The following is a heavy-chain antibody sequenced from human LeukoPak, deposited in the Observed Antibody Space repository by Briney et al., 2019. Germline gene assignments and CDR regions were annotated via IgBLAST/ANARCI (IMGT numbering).Heavy chain of an antibody. CDR1: GGSISSGSYY. Sequence: SQTLSLTCTVSGGSISSGSYYWSWIRQPAGKGLEWIGRTYTSGSTNYNPSLKSRVTISVDTSKNQFSLKLSSVTAADTAVYYCARVAAKVVIDYWGQGTLVTVSS. J-gene: IGHJ4*02. CDR2: TYTSGST. V-gene: IGHV4-61*02. D-gene: IGHD3-22*01. CDR3: ARVAAKVVIDY.